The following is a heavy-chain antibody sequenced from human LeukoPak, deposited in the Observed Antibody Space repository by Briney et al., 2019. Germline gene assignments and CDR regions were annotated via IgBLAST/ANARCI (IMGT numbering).Heavy chain of an antibody. CDR3: ARMVRGPPGGNWFDP. J-gene: IGHJ5*02. D-gene: IGHD3-10*01. CDR1: GFTFSSYG. V-gene: IGHV3-30*02. CDR2: IRYDGSNK. Sequence: GGSLRLSCAASGFTFSSYGMHWVRQAPGKGLEWVAFIRYDGSNKYYADSVKGRFTISRDNSKNTLYLQMNSLRAEDTAVYYCARMVRGPPGGNWFDPWGQGTLVTVSS.